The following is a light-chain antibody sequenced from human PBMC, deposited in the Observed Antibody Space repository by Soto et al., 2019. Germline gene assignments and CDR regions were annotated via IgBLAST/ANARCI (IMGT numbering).Light chain of an antibody. CDR1: QGIDTS. CDR3: QQYVSLPIT. Sequence: ILLTQSPSSLSASVGDRVTITCRAGQGIDTSLAWYQQKPGKAPKLLIYAASNFQSGVPSRFSGSGSGTDFTLTINRVAPEDFAVYYCQQYVSLPITFGQGTRLEIK. J-gene: IGKJ5*01. CDR2: AAS. V-gene: IGKV1-9*01.